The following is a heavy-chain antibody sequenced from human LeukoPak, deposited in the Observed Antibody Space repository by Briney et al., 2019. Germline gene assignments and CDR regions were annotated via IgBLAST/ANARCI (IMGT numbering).Heavy chain of an antibody. CDR3: AADRYCSSTNCGNWFDP. CDR2: IIPIFGTA. CDR1: GGTFSSYA. V-gene: IGHV1-69*06. Sequence: SVKVSCKASGGTFSSYAISWVRQAPGQGLEWMGGIIPIFGTANYAQKFQGRVTITADKSTSTAYMELSSLRSEDTAVYYCAADRYCSSTNCGNWFDPWGQGTLVTVSS. J-gene: IGHJ5*02. D-gene: IGHD2-2*01.